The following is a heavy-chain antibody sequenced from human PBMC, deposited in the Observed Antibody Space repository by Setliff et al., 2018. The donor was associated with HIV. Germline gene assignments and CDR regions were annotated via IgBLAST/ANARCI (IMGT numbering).Heavy chain of an antibody. CDR2: LSPDGSST. CDR1: GFTFSNNW. Sequence: PGGSLRLSCAASGFTFSNNWIHWVRQTAEKGLVWVSRLSPDGSSTMYADSVKGRFTISRANAKNTLYLQMNSLRAEDTAVFYCARDKSYYYDSTVSRGLYYFDYWGQGTLVTVSS. D-gene: IGHD3-22*01. J-gene: IGHJ4*02. CDR3: ARDKSYYYDSTVSRGLYYFDY. V-gene: IGHV3-74*03.